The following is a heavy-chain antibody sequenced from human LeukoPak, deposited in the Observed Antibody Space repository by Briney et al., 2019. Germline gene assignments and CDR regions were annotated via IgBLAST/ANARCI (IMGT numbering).Heavy chain of an antibody. CDR1: GYTFTGHY. CDR2: IHPNGGGT. Sequence: ASVKVSCKASGYTFTGHYINWVRQAPGQGLEWMGWIHPNGGGTKYAQKFQGRVTMTRDTSISTVYMEVSRLRSDDTAVYYCTRDRAFGGVDSFDIWGQGTMVTV. CDR3: TRDRAFGGVDSFDI. V-gene: IGHV1-2*02. J-gene: IGHJ3*02. D-gene: IGHD3-16*01.